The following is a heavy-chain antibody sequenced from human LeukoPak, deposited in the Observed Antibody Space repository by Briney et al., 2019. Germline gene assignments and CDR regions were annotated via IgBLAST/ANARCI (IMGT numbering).Heavy chain of an antibody. V-gene: IGHV4-34*01. J-gene: IGHJ5*02. CDR1: GGSFSGYY. CDR2: INHSGST. D-gene: IGHD2-15*01. Sequence: PSETLSLTCAVYGGSFSGYYWSWIRQPPGKGLEWIGEINHSGSTNYNPSLKSRVTISVDTSKNQFSLKLSSVTAADTAVYYCACSLGYCSGGSCWFDPWGQGTLVTVSS. CDR3: ACSLGYCSGGSCWFDP.